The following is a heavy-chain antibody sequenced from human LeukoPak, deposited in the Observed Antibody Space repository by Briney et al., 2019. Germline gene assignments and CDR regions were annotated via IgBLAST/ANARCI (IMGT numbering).Heavy chain of an antibody. CDR3: ARTIYCGGDCYSWDWYFDL. CDR2: ISGSSSYI. J-gene: IGHJ2*01. CDR1: GFTFTTYS. V-gene: IGHV3-21*01. Sequence: GGSLRLSCAASGFTFTTYSMDWVRQAPGKGLEWVSSISGSSSYIYYADSVKGRFTVSRDNAKNSLFLQMSSLRAEDTAVYYCARTIYCGGDCYSWDWYFDLWGRGTLVTVSS. D-gene: IGHD2-21*02.